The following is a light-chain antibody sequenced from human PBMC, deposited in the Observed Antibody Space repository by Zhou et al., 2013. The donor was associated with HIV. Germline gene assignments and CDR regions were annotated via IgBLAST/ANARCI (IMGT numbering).Light chain of an antibody. J-gene: IGKJ2*01. CDR1: QSVSSSY. Sequence: EIVLTQSPGTLSLSPGERATLSCRASQSVSSSYLAWYQQKPGQAPRLLIYGASSRATGIPDRFSGSGSGTDFTLTISRLEPEDFAVYYCQQYDSSPLYTFGQGTKAGDQT. V-gene: IGKV3-20*01. CDR3: QQYDSSPLYT. CDR2: GAS.